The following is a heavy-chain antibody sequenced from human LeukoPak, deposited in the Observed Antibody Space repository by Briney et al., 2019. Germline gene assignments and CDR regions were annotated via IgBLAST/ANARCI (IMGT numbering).Heavy chain of an antibody. CDR1: GSTFSNHW. V-gene: IGHV3-7*01. CDR2: IKEDGSEK. CDR3: ARDRIGGEEY. Sequence: GGSLSLSCAASGSTFSNHWMNWVRQAPGKGLEWVANIKEDGSEKDYVDSVKGRFNISRDNAKNSLYLQMSSLRAEDTAVYFCARDRIGGEEYWGQGTLVTVSS. J-gene: IGHJ4*02. D-gene: IGHD3-16*01.